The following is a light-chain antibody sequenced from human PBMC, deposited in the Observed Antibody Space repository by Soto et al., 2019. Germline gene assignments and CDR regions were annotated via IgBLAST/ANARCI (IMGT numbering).Light chain of an antibody. CDR3: SSYAGSTGV. Sequence: QSALTQPPSASGSPGQSVTISCTGTSSDVGGYNYVSWYQQHPGKAPKLMIYEVSKRPSGVPDRFSGSKSGNTAPLPVSGLQAEDEADNYCSSYAGSTGVFGTGTKVTVL. J-gene: IGLJ1*01. CDR1: SSDVGGYNY. CDR2: EVS. V-gene: IGLV2-8*01.